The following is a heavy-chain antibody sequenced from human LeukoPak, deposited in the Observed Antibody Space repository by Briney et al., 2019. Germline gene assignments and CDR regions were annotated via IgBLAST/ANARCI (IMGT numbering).Heavy chain of an antibody. CDR1: GGSISSYH. CDR3: ARVPRSYYYYYYMDV. Sequence: SETLSLTCTVSGGSISSYHWYWIRQPPGKGLEWIGYIYYSGSTKYNPSLKSRVTISVDTSKKQFSLKLSSVTAADTAVYYCARVPRSYYYYYYMDVWGKGTTVTVSS. V-gene: IGHV4-59*12. J-gene: IGHJ6*03. CDR2: IYYSGST.